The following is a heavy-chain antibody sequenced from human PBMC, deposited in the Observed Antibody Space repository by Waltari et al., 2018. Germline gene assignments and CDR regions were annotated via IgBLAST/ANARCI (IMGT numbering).Heavy chain of an antibody. J-gene: IGHJ3*02. CDR3: ARLGDPSYRGDGAFDS. D-gene: IGHD3-10*01. Sequence: QVQLVQSGAVVKKPGASVKVSCKASGYAFTSYYMHWVRQDPGHGLEWMGIINPSGGRTSYGQKFQGRVTMTSDTATSTVYMELSSLRSEDTAVYYCARLGDPSYRGDGAFDSWGQGTMVTVSS. V-gene: IGHV1-46*01. CDR2: INPSGGRT. CDR1: GYAFTSYY.